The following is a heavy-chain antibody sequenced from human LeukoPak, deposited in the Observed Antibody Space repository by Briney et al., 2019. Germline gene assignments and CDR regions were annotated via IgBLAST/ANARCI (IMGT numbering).Heavy chain of an antibody. CDR2: IYSGGST. D-gene: IGHD1-26*01. V-gene: IGHV3-66*01. CDR1: GFTVSSNY. J-gene: IGHJ6*02. Sequence: PGGSLRLSCAASGFTVSSNYMNWVRQAPGKGLEWVSVIYSGGSTIYAVSVNGRFTISRDSSKNTLYLQMNSLRAEDTAAYYCARDPVGAIGYGMDVWGQGTTVTVSS. CDR3: ARDPVGAIGYGMDV.